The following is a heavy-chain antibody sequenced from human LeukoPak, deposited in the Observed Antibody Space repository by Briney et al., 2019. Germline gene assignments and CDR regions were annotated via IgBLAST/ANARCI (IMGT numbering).Heavy chain of an antibody. J-gene: IGHJ6*02. V-gene: IGHV3-30*18. Sequence: PGRSLRLSCTASGFTFSDFGIHWVRQAPGKGLDWVAGISYDGNPKYYADSVRGRFIISRDNSNNTLYLQLNSLRPDDTAVYYCAKVRGLYGRGFYAMDVWGQGTTVTVAS. CDR2: ISYDGNPK. CDR1: GFTFSDFG. CDR3: AKVRGLYGRGFYAMDV. D-gene: IGHD2-8*01.